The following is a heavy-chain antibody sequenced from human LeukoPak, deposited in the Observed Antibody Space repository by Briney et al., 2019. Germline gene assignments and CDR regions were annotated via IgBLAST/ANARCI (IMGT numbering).Heavy chain of an antibody. CDR1: GFTLSSYS. D-gene: IGHD3-10*01. J-gene: IGHJ4*02. V-gene: IGHV3-48*01. CDR2: IGSSSSTM. CDR3: ARAKPKNMVRGLIMRRESRYYFDY. Sequence: GGSLRLSCAASGFTLSSYSMNWLRQAPGKGLEGVSYIGSSSSTMFYADSVKGRFTISRDNAKSTLYIQMNSLRAEDTAVYYCARAKPKNMVRGLIMRRESRYYFDYWGQGTLVTVSS.